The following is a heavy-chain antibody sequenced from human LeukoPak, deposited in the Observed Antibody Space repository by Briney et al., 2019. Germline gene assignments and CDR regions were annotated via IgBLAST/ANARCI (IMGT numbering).Heavy chain of an antibody. J-gene: IGHJ4*02. D-gene: IGHD3-22*01. CDR1: GFTFSSYA. Sequence: PGGSLRLSCAASGFTFSSYAMSWVRQAPGKGLEWVSAISGSGGSTYYADSVKGRFTISRDNSKNTLYLQMNSLRAEDTAVYYCAKEGGSTYYYDSSGYPYWGQGTLVTVSS. CDR2: ISGSGGST. CDR3: AKEGGSTYYYDSSGYPY. V-gene: IGHV3-23*01.